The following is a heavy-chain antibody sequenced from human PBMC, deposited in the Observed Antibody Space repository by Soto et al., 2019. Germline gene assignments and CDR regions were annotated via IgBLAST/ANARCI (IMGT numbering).Heavy chain of an antibody. D-gene: IGHD3-22*01. CDR3: ARNYYDSSGSFDY. CDR2: IYYSGST. J-gene: IGHJ4*02. V-gene: IGHV4-39*01. Sequence: PSETLSLTFTVSGGSISSSSYYWGWIRQPPGKGLEWIGSIYYSGSTYYNPSLKSRVTISVDTSKNQFSLKLSSVTAADTAVYYCARNYYDSSGSFDYWGQGTLVTVSS. CDR1: GGSISSSSYY.